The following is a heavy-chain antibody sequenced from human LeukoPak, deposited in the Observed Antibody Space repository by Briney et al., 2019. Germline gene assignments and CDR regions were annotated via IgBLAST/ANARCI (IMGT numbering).Heavy chain of an antibody. CDR2: ISSGRHYI. Sequence: GGSLRLSCAASGFTFSYYSMNWVRQAPGKGLEWVSSISSGRHYIYYADSVKGRFTISRDNAKNSLYLQMNSLRAEDTAVYYCARDPFSTVVVTTIRGDAFDIWGQGTMVTVSS. CDR1: GFTFSYYS. J-gene: IGHJ3*02. D-gene: IGHD2-21*02. CDR3: ARDPFSTVVVTTIRGDAFDI. V-gene: IGHV3-21*01.